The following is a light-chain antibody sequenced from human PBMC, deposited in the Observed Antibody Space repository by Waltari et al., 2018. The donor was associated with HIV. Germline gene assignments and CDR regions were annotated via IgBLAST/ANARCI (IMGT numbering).Light chain of an antibody. CDR1: GSNIGSNS. J-gene: IGLJ3*02. V-gene: IGLV1-47*01. CDR2: RNN. Sequence: QSILTQPPSTSGTPGQRVTISCSVSGSNIGSNSVSWYHLLLGTAPKLLIYRNNQRPSGVPDRLSGSKSATSASLAIGGLRSEDEADYYCAAWDDSLSGPVFGGGTKLTVL. CDR3: AAWDDSLSGPV.